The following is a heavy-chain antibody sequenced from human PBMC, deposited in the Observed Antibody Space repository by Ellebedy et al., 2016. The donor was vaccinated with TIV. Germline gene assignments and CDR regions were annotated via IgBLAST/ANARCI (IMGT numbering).Heavy chain of an antibody. J-gene: IGHJ4*02. V-gene: IGHV3-23*01. Sequence: GGSLRLSXTASGFTFSSYAMRWVRQTPGKGLEWVSSITSSGGGTYYTDSVKGRFTISRDDSKNTLYLQMNSLRAEDTALYYCAKDSGSANANDYWGQGTLVTVSS. CDR3: AKDSGSANANDY. CDR1: GFTFSSYA. CDR2: ITSSGGGT. D-gene: IGHD3-10*01.